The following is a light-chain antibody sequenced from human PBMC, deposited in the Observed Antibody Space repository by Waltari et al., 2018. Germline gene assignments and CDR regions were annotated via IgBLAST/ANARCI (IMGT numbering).Light chain of an antibody. CDR2: GNT. CDR1: SSNIGAPYD. J-gene: IGLJ2*01. CDR3: QSYDSSLSAVV. Sequence: QSVLAQPPSVSGAPGQRVTISCTGSSSNIGAPYDVHWYQQLPGTAPQLLIYGNTHRPSGVPYRFSGFKSGTSAALAITGLQAEDEAEYYCQSYDSSLSAVVFGGGTKLTVL. V-gene: IGLV1-40*01.